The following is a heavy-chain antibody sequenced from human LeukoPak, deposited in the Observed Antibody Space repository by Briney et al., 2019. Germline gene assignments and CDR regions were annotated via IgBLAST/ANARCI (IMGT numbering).Heavy chain of an antibody. CDR1: GGTFSRYT. J-gene: IGHJ4*02. CDR3: ARGYACDY. CDR2: ISPLFGSA. D-gene: IGHD3-16*01. Sequence: SVKVSCKASGGTFSRYTINWVRQAPGQGLEWLGGISPLFGSANYAQNFQNRVTITADESTNTAYMELSSLRSDDTAIYYCARGYACDYWGQGTLVTVSS. V-gene: IGHV1-69*01.